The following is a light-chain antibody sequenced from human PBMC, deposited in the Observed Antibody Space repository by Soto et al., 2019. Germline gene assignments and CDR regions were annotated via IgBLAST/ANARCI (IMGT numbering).Light chain of an antibody. CDR2: AAS. V-gene: IGKV1-9*01. J-gene: IGKJ4*01. CDR3: QQVDHYPST. Sequence: IQLTQSPSSLSASVGDRVTITCRASQDISSYLAWYQQKPGKAPKLLIYAASTLQSGVPSRFSGSGSGTDFTLSISRLQPEDFATCYCQQVDHYPSTFGGGTKVEIK. CDR1: QDISSY.